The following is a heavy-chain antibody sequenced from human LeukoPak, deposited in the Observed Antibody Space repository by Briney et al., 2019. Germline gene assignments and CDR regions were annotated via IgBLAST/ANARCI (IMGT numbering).Heavy chain of an antibody. V-gene: IGHV3-48*03. CDR1: GFTFSSYE. CDR2: ISSSGSTI. CDR3: ARDFILDY. J-gene: IGHJ4*02. D-gene: IGHD2/OR15-2a*01. Sequence: GGSLRLSCAACGFTFSSYEMNGGRQAKGKGLEWVSHISSSGSTIYYADSVKGRFTISRHNAKNSLYLQMNSLRAEDTAVYYCARDFILDYWGQGTLVTVSS.